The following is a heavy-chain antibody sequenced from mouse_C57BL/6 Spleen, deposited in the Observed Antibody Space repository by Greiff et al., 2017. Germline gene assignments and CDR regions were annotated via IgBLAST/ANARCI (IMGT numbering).Heavy chain of an antibody. V-gene: IGHV1-18*01. CDR2: INPNNGGT. Sequence: EVQLQESGPELVKPGASVKIPCKASGYTFTDYNMDWVKQSHGKSLEWIGDINPNNGGTIYNQKFKGKATLTVDKSSSTAYMELRSLTSEDTAVYYCARGDYYGSSYGDYYAMDYWGQGTSVTVSS. CDR1: GYTFTDYN. D-gene: IGHD1-1*01. CDR3: ARGDYYGSSYGDYYAMDY. J-gene: IGHJ4*01.